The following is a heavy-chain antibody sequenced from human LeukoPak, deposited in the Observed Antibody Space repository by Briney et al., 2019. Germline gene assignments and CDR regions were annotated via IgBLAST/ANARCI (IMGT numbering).Heavy chain of an antibody. CDR2: IYHSGST. Sequence: SETLSLTCTVSGYSISSGYYWGWIRQPPGKGLEWIGSIYHSGSTNYNPSLKSRATISVDTSKNQFSLKLSSVTAADTAVYYCARLIGDPWGQGTLVTVSS. J-gene: IGHJ5*02. V-gene: IGHV4-38-2*02. CDR1: GYSISSGYY. CDR3: ARLIGDP. D-gene: IGHD2-8*01.